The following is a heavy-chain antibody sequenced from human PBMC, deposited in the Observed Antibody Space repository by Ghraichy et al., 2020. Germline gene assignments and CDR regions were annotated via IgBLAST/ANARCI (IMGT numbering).Heavy chain of an antibody. CDR3: ARGLRFMTVYYFDY. CDR2: IYYSGST. CDR1: GGSISSYY. Sequence: ESLNISCTVSGGSISSYYWSWIRQPPGKGLEWIGYIYYSGSTNYNPSLKSRVTISVDTSKNQFSLKLSSVTAADTAVYYFARGLRFMTVYYFDYWGQGTLVTVSS. J-gene: IGHJ4*02. D-gene: IGHD3-10*01. V-gene: IGHV4-59*01.